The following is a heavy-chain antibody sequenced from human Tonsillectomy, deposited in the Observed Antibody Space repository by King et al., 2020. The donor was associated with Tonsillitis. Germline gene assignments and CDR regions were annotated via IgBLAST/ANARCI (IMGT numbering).Heavy chain of an antibody. J-gene: IGHJ4*02. CDR3: ARNDYGDYSFDH. V-gene: IGHV3-30*03. CDR2: IAHDGSRR. D-gene: IGHD4-17*01. Sequence: VQLVESGGGVVQPGSSLRLSCAASGFTFSRCSMHWVRQAPGKGLEWVAFIAHDGSRRVYEDSVKGRFTISRDNSKNTLYLQMNSLRVEDTAVYFCARNDYGDYSFDHWGQGTLVTVSS. CDR1: GFTFSRCS.